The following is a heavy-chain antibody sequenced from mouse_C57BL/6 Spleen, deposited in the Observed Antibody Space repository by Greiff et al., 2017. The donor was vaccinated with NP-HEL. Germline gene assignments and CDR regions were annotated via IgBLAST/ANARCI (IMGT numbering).Heavy chain of an antibody. CDR3: ARGRERFDY. CDR1: GYSITSGYY. V-gene: IGHV3-6*01. CDR2: ISYDGSN. Sequence: EVKVEESGPGLVKPSQSLSLTCSVTGYSITSGYYWNWIRQFPGNKLEWMGYISYDGSNNYNPSLKNRISITRDTSKNQFFLKLNSVTTEDTATYYCARGRERFDYWGQGTTLTVSS. J-gene: IGHJ2*01.